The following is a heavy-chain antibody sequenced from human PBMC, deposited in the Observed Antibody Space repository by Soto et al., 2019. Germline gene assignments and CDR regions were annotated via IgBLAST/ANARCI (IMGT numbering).Heavy chain of an antibody. J-gene: IGHJ6*02. D-gene: IGHD4-17*01. CDR2: IKFDGSIT. V-gene: IGHV3-74*01. CDR1: GFTFSSYA. Sequence: GGSLRLSCAASGFTFSSYAMSWVRQAPGKGLEWVSRIKFDGSITNYADSVKGRFTISRDNARNTVHLQMNSLRAEDTGVYYCARGLRNYYGVDVWGQGTTVTVSS. CDR3: ARGLRNYYGVDV.